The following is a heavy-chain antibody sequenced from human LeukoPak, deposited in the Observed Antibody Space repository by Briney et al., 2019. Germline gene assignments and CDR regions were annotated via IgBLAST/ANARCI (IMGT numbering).Heavy chain of an antibody. D-gene: IGHD2-2*01. CDR3: TTRCSRTGCSGNWFDP. Sequence: PGGSLRLSCTASGFTFSNAWMSWVRQAPGKGLEWVGRIKSNSDGGTTDYAAPVKGRFSISRDDSKNTLYLQMNTLKTEDTAVYYCTTRCSRTGCSGNWFDPWGQGTLVTVSS. V-gene: IGHV3-15*01. CDR2: IKSNSDGGTT. CDR1: GFTFSNAW. J-gene: IGHJ5*02.